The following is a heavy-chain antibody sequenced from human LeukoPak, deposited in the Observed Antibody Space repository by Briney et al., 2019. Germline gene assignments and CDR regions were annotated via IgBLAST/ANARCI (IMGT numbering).Heavy chain of an antibody. V-gene: IGHV3-48*01. D-gene: IGHD3-10*01. J-gene: IGHJ4*02. Sequence: QPGGSLRLSCAASGFTFSSYSMNWVRQAPGKGLKWVSYISGSSGTIYYADSVKGRFTISRDIAKNSLYLLMNSLRAEDTAVYYCARVSIVDYYASGSYQHFDFWGQGTLVTVSS. CDR1: GFTFSSYS. CDR3: ARVSIVDYYASGSYQHFDF. CDR2: ISGSSGTI.